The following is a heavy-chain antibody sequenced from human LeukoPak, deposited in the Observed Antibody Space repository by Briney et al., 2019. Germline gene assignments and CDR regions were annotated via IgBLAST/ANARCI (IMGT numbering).Heavy chain of an antibody. J-gene: IGHJ5*02. Sequence: ASVKVSFNAAGYSFTSCYMHWVRRAPGQGHEGMGIINLSGGSTSYAHKFQGRVNMTRDKSTSTVYMELSSLRSEDTAVYYCARGGPAGYDFWSGYRNNWFDPWGQGTLVTVSS. CDR1: GYSFTSCY. V-gene: IGHV1-46*01. D-gene: IGHD3-3*01. CDR3: ARGGPAGYDFWSGYRNNWFDP. CDR2: INLSGGST.